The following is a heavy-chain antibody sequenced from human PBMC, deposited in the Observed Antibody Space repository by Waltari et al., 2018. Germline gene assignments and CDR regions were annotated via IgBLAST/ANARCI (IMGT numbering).Heavy chain of an antibody. V-gene: IGHV3-48*01. CDR2: ISSSSSTI. CDR1: GFPVSSSS. CDR3: ARDLGLVAMFDP. Sequence: EVQLVESGGGLVQPGGSLRLSCAASGFPVSSSSINWVRQAPGKGLEWVSYISSSSSTIYYADSVKGRFTISRDNAKNSLYLQMNSLRAEDTAVYYCARDLGLVAMFDPWGQGTLVTVSS. J-gene: IGHJ5*02. D-gene: IGHD5-12*01.